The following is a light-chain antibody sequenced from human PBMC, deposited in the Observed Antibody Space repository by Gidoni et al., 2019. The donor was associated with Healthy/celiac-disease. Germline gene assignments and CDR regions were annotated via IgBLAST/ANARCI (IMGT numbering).Light chain of an antibody. CDR1: ALPKQY. CDR2: KDS. V-gene: IGLV3-25*03. J-gene: IGLJ2*01. CDR3: QSADSSGTYVV. Sequence: SYELPQPPSVPVSPGQTARITCSGDALPKQYAYWYQQKPGQAPVLVIYKDSERPSGIPERFSGSSSGTTVTLTIRGVQAEDEADDYCQSADSSGTYVVFGGGTKLTVL.